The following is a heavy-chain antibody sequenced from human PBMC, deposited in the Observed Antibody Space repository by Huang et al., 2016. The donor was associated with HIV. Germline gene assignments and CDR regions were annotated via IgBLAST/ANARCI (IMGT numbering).Heavy chain of an antibody. CDR3: ARTAYSYGFRQGYNWFDP. CDR1: GGTFSSYA. J-gene: IGHJ5*02. D-gene: IGHD5-18*01. V-gene: IGHV1-69*13. Sequence: QVLLVQSGAEVRKPGSSVKVSCTAFGGTFSSYAISWVRQAPGQGLEWMGGNIPIFGTANYTQKCQGRVTITVDESTNTGYMELTRLTSEDTAVYYCARTAYSYGFRQGYNWFDPWGQGTPVTVSS. CDR2: NIPIFGTA.